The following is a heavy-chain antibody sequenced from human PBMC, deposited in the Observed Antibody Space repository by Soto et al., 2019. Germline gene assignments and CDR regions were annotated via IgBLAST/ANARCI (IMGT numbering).Heavy chain of an antibody. CDR2: ISSSSSYI. Sequence: GGSLRLSCAASGFTFSSYSMNWVRQAPGKGLEWVSSISSSSSYIYYADSVKGRFTISRDNAKNPLYLQMNSLRAEDTAVYYCARDTARGGMDVWGQGTTVTVSS. CDR3: ARDTARGGMDV. J-gene: IGHJ6*02. CDR1: GFTFSSYS. D-gene: IGHD4-17*01. V-gene: IGHV3-21*01.